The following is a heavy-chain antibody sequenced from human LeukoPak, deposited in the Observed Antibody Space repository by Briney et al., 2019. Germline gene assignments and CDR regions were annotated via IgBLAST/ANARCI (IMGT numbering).Heavy chain of an antibody. V-gene: IGHV1-2*06. Sequence: ASVRVSCKASGYNFIDFYIHWVRQAPGQGLEWMGRINNYNGGTKYAQKFQGRVTMTRDTSIGTAYMELTSLKSNDTAVYYCARDLQQLVLSGSDLWGQGTRVTVSS. D-gene: IGHD6-13*01. J-gene: IGHJ5*02. CDR2: INNYNGGT. CDR3: ARDLQQLVLSGSDL. CDR1: GYNFIDFY.